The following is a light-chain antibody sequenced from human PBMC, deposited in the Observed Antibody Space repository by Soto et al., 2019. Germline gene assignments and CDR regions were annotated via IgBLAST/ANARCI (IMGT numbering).Light chain of an antibody. CDR2: KAS. V-gene: IGKV1-5*03. Sequence: DIQMTQSPSTLSASVGDRVTITCRANESIYTWLAWYQQRPGKAPNLLIYKASTLETGVSSRFSGNGSGTEFTLTISSLQSEDFAVYYCQQYNNWPRTFGQGTKVDIK. CDR1: ESIYTW. CDR3: QQYNNWPRT. J-gene: IGKJ1*01.